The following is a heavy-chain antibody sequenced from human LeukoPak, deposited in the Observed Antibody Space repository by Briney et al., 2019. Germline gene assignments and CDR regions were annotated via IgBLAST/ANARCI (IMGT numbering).Heavy chain of an antibody. CDR3: ARGNYHAMDV. Sequence: GGSLRLSCVASGFTFSNYWIHWVRQTPGEGLVCVSLIKGDGSSTTYADSVKGRFTISRDNAKNTVYLQMNSLRAEDTAVYYCARGNYHAMDVWGQGTTVTVSS. V-gene: IGHV3-74*01. CDR2: IKGDGSST. CDR1: GFTFSNYW. J-gene: IGHJ6*02.